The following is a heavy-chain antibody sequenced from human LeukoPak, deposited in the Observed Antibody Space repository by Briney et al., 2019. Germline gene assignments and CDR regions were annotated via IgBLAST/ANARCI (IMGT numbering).Heavy chain of an antibody. CDR3: ARRLGVVRGVAKFDY. J-gene: IGHJ4*02. D-gene: IGHD3-10*01. CDR2: ISAYNANT. Sequence: GASLKLSCKASGYTFTSYGISWVRQAPGQGLEWMGWISAYNANTNYAQMFQGRVTMTTDTSTSTAYMELRSLRSDDTAVYYCARRLGVVRGVAKFDYWGQGTLVTVSS. CDR1: GYTFTSYG. V-gene: IGHV1-18*01.